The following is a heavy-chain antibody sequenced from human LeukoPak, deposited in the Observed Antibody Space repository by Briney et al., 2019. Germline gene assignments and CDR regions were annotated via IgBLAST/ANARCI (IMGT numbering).Heavy chain of an antibody. CDR3: AGDPPGTPVGFDV. D-gene: IGHD3-10*01. J-gene: IGHJ3*01. CDR2: ITPLSATP. Sequence: SVKVSCKASAGMFNTYAISRVRQAPGHGLEWMGRITPLSATPSQSQWIQGRVTITADISTNTVYLDLSSLRSEDTALYFCAGDPPGTPVGFDVWGQGTMVTVSS. V-gene: IGHV1-69*06. CDR1: AGMFNTYA.